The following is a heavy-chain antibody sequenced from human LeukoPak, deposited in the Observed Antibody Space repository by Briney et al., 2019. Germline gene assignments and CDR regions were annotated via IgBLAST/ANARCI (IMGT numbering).Heavy chain of an antibody. CDR3: ARATYDSSVHFDY. CDR2: IYYSGST. J-gene: IGHJ4*02. V-gene: IGHV4-61*01. CDR1: GGSVSSGSY. D-gene: IGHD3-22*01. Sequence: SETLSLTCTVSGGSVSSGSYWSWIRQPPGRGLEWIGYIYYSGSTNYNPSLQSRVTISVDTSKSQFSLKLSSVTAADTAVYYCARATYDSSVHFDYWGQGTLVTVSS.